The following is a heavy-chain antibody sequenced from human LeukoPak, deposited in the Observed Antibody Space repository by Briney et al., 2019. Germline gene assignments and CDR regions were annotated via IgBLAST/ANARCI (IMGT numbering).Heavy chain of an antibody. D-gene: IGHD6-19*01. Sequence: GRSLRLSWAASGFTFSIYGMHWVRQAPGKGLEWVAVISYEGSNKFYADSGKGRFTISRDNSKNTLYLQRNSLRAEHTAVYYCARAVLASSRWLTSRFDCWGQGALVTVSS. J-gene: IGHJ4*02. CDR1: GFTFSIYG. CDR3: ARAVLASSRWLTSRFDC. V-gene: IGHV3-30*03. CDR2: ISYEGSNK.